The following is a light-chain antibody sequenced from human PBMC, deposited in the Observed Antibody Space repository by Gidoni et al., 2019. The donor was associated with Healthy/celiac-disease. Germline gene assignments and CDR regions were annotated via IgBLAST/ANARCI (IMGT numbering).Light chain of an antibody. CDR2: DAS. V-gene: IGKV3-11*01. Sequence: EIVLTQSPATLSLSPGERATLSCRASQSVSSYLAWYQQNPGQAPRLLIYDASNRATGIPARFSGRGSGTDFTLTISSLEPEDFAVYYCQQRSNWPRAFGGGTKVEIK. J-gene: IGKJ4*01. CDR1: QSVSSY. CDR3: QQRSNWPRA.